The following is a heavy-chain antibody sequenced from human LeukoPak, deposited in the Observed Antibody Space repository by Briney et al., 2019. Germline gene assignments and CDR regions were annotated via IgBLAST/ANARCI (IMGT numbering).Heavy chain of an antibody. CDR2: IGGSGDST. J-gene: IGHJ4*02. D-gene: IGHD2/OR15-2a*01. CDR3: AKGKGTSSSSIDW. CDR1: GFTFNTYA. Sequence: GGSLRLSCAASGFTFNTYAMSWVRQAPGKGLDWVSTIGGSGDSTNYADSVKGRFTISRVNSKNMLYLQTHSLRVEDTAVYYCAKGKGTSSSSIDWWGQGTLVTVSS. V-gene: IGHV3-23*01.